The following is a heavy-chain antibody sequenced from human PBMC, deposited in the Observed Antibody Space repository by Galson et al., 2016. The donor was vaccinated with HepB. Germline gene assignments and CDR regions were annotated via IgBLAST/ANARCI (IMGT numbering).Heavy chain of an antibody. D-gene: IGHD2-21*02. V-gene: IGHV4-39*01. CDR2: IYSTGTT. CDR3: ARGGNCGGDCYSFDH. Sequence: LSLTCSVSCGPISRGVYYWGWIRQPPGKALEWMGYIYSTGTTYYNPSLKSRVTISVDTSKNQVSLKLTSVTAADTAVYYCARGGNCGGDCYSFDHWGQGDLVAVSS. CDR1: CGPISRGVYY. J-gene: IGHJ4*02.